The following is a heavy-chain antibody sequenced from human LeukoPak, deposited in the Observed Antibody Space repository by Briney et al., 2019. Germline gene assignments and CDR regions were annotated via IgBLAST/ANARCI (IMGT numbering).Heavy chain of an antibody. D-gene: IGHD4-11*01. V-gene: IGHV1-69*05. Sequence: SVKVSCKASGGTFSSYAISWVRQAPGRGLEWMGGIIPIFGTANYAQKFQGRVTITTDESTSTAYMELSSLRSEDTAVYYCARALMTDYRGAFDIWGQGTMVTVSS. CDR2: IIPIFGTA. CDR1: GGTFSSYA. CDR3: ARALMTDYRGAFDI. J-gene: IGHJ3*02.